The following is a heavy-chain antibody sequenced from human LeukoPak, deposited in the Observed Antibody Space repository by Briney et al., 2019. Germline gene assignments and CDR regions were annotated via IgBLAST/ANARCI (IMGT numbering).Heavy chain of an antibody. D-gene: IGHD2-2*01. J-gene: IGHJ6*02. Sequence: SETLSLTCTVSGGSISSSSYYWGWIRQPPGKGLEWIGSIYHSGSTYYNPSLKSRVTISVDTSKNQFSLKLSSVTAADTAVYYCASLPIVVVPASYYYYYYGMDVWGQRTTVTVSS. CDR3: ASLPIVVVPASYYYYYYGMDV. V-gene: IGHV4-39*01. CDR2: IYHSGST. CDR1: GGSISSSSYY.